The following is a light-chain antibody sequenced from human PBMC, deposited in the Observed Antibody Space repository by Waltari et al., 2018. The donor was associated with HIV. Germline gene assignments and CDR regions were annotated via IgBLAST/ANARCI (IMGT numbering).Light chain of an antibody. J-gene: IGKJ1*01. V-gene: IGKV1-5*03. CDR2: KAS. CDR1: QSISTN. Sequence: DTQMTQSPATVSASVGDRVTITCRASQSISTNLAWYQQKPGQPPKLLMRKASSLESGVSSRFSGSGSGTDFTLTINNLQTEDSATYDCQEYQGHLWTFGQGTKVEI. CDR3: QEYQGHLWT.